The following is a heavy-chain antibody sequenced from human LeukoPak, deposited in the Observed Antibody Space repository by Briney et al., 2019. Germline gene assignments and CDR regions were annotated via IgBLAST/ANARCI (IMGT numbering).Heavy chain of an antibody. Sequence: SETLSLTCTVSGGSISSYYWSWIRQPPGKGLEWVGYIYYSGSTNYNPSLKSRVNISVETSKKKFSLKLSSVTAADTAVYYCARVSDYDILTGYWGAFDIWGQGTMVTVSS. J-gene: IGHJ3*02. CDR2: IYYSGST. D-gene: IGHD3-9*01. CDR3: ARVSDYDILTGYWGAFDI. CDR1: GGSISSYY. V-gene: IGHV4-59*01.